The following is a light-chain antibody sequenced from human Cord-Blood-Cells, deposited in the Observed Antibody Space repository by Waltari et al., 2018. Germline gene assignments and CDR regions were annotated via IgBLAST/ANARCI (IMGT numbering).Light chain of an antibody. CDR2: WAS. Sequence: DIVMTQSPDPLAVSLGERATINCKSSQSVLYSSNNKNYLAWYQQKPGQPPKLLIYWASTLESGVPARFSGSGSGTDFTLTISSLQAEDVAVYYCQQYYSTPRTFGQGTKVEIK. CDR1: QSVLYSSNNKNY. CDR3: QQYYSTPRT. V-gene: IGKV4-1*01. J-gene: IGKJ1*01.